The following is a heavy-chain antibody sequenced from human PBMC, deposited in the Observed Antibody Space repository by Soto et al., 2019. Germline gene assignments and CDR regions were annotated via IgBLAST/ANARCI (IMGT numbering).Heavy chain of an antibody. CDR1: GGSISRYH. D-gene: IGHD6-13*01. CDR3: ARDFGSWHDH. Sequence: QVQLQESGPGLVQPSETLSLTCSVSGGSISRYHLTWIRQPAGKGLEWIGRIFTSGTKYNPSLESRVTMSLDTSKTQFSLKLTSVTAADTAVYYCARDFGSWHDHWGQGTLVTVSS. CDR2: IFTSGT. V-gene: IGHV4-4*07. J-gene: IGHJ4*02.